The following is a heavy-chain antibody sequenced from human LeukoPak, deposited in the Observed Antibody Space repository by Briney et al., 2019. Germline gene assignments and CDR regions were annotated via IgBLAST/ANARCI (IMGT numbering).Heavy chain of an antibody. CDR3: ARVDGSCSGGSCPSGNWFDP. D-gene: IGHD2-15*01. V-gene: IGHV4-61*02. Sequence: PSETLSLTCTVSRVSISSGNYYWRWIRQPAGKGLEWIGRFRTRGSTNYNPSLKSRLIISVDTSKNQFSLKLNSVTAADTAVYYCARVDGSCSGGSCPSGNWFDPWGQGTLVTVSS. J-gene: IGHJ5*02. CDR2: FRTRGST. CDR1: RVSISSGNYY.